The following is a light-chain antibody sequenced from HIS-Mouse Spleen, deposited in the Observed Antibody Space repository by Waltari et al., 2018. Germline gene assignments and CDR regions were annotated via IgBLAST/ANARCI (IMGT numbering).Light chain of an antibody. Sequence: SYVLTQPPSVSVAPGQTARITCGGNNIGSKSVHGYQQKPGKAPVLVVYDDSDRPSGIPERFSGSNSGNTATLTISRVEAGDEADYYCQVWDSSSDHYVFGTGTKVTVL. CDR1: NIGSKS. CDR2: DDS. CDR3: QVWDSSSDHYV. V-gene: IGLV3-21*02. J-gene: IGLJ1*01.